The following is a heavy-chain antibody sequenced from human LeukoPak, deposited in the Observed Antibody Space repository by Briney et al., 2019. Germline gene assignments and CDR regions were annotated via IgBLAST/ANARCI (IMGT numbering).Heavy chain of an antibody. CDR2: IYTSGST. D-gene: IGHD3-3*01. CDR1: GGSISSGSYY. V-gene: IGHV4-61*02. CDR3: ARGGRLNFLEWLWDY. Sequence: SETLSLTCTVSGGSISSGSYYWSWIRQPAGKGLEWIGRIYTSGSTNYKPSLKSRVTISVDTSKNQFSLKLSSVTAADTAVYYCARGGRLNFLEWLWDYWGQGTLVTVSS. J-gene: IGHJ4*02.